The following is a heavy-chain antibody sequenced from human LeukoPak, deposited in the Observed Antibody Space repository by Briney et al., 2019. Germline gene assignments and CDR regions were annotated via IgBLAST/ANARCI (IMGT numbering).Heavy chain of an antibody. Sequence: SETLSLTCTVSGGSIISTGSYWTWIRQHPGKGLEWIGYISYSGNTYYTPSLQSRITISIDTSESHVSLRLNSVTAADTAVYYCARGHDSDSVGDWAQAFDVWGQGTTVTVSS. J-gene: IGHJ3*01. CDR1: GGSIISTGSY. CDR2: ISYSGNT. V-gene: IGHV4-31*03. D-gene: IGHD2-21*01. CDR3: ARGHDSDSVGDWAQAFDV.